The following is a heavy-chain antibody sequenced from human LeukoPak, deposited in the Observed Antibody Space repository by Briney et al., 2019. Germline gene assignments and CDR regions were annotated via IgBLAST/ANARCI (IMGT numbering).Heavy chain of an antibody. V-gene: IGHV3-74*01. D-gene: IGHD6-19*01. CDR1: GFTISSYW. CDR3: ARGYSSAWYHAAFDP. CDR2: INSDGSIT. Sequence: GGSLRLSCAASGFTISSYWMHWVRQAPGKGLVWVSRINSDGSITNYADSVKGRFTISRDNAKNTVYLQMNSLRAEDTAVYYCARGYSSAWYHAAFDPWGQGTLVIVSS. J-gene: IGHJ5*02.